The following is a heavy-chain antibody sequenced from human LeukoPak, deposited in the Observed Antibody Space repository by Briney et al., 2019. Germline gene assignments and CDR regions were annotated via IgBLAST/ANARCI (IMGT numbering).Heavy chain of an antibody. CDR2: INPDGTKT. V-gene: IGHV3-7*01. CDR3: ATAPASVASS. Sequence: GGSLRLSCAASGFTFTRLWLTWVRQSPGKGLEWVANINPDGTKTTYVDSVEGRFAISRDNAKNSVFLLMTSLRAEDTAMYYCATAPASVASSWGQGTLVALSS. CDR1: GFTFTRLW. J-gene: IGHJ5*02.